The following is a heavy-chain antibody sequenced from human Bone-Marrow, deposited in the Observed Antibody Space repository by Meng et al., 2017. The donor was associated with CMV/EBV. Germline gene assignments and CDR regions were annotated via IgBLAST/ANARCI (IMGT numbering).Heavy chain of an antibody. CDR1: GFTFSDYY. CDR2: ISSSGSTI. CDR3: ASAIVATGRDY. V-gene: IGHV3-11*01. J-gene: IGHJ4*02. Sequence: GESLKISCAASGFTFSDYYMSWTRQAPGKGLEWVSHISSSGSTIYYADSVKGRFTISRDNAKNSLYLQMNSLRVEDTAVYYCASAIVATGRDYWGQGTLVTVSS. D-gene: IGHD5-12*01.